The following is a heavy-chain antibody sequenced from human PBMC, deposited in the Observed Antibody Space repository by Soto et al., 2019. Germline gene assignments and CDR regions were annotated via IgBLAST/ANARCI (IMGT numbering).Heavy chain of an antibody. Sequence: EVQLVESGGGLVQPGGSLRLSCAGSGFTFSRYWMHWVRQVPGKGLVWVANIVSDGSGRTYADSVKGRFTISRDNAKNTLYLQMDSLRAEDTAVYYCARDGEAARPRRPEGWFDPWGQGTLVTVSS. CDR1: GFTFSRYW. J-gene: IGHJ5*02. CDR2: IVSDGSGR. V-gene: IGHV3-74*01. D-gene: IGHD6-6*01. CDR3: ARDGEAARPRRPEGWFDP.